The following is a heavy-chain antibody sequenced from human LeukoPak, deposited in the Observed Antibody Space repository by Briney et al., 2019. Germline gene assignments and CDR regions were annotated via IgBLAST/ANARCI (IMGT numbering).Heavy chain of an antibody. D-gene: IGHD4-17*01. V-gene: IGHV3-23*01. CDR1: GFTFSNYH. Sequence: GGSLRLSYAASGFTFSNYHMNWVRRAPGQGLEWVSTVKINGAGTHYADSVRGRFTISRDDSKNTLYLQMDSLRAEDTAIYYCARDDYGDSGPLFDYWGQGALVTVSS. CDR2: VKINGAGT. CDR3: ARDDYGDSGPLFDY. J-gene: IGHJ4*02.